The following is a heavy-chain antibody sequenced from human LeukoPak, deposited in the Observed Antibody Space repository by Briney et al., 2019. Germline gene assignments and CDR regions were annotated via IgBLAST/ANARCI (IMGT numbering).Heavy chain of an antibody. V-gene: IGHV3-30*04. Sequence: GRSLRLSCAASGFTFSSYAMHWVRQAPGKGLEWVAVISYDGSNKYYADSVKGRFTISRDNSKNTLYLQMNSLRAEDTAVYYCARSRGYSYGVDYWGQGTLVTVSS. CDR2: ISYDGSNK. CDR1: GFTFSSYA. CDR3: ARSRGYSYGVDY. J-gene: IGHJ4*02. D-gene: IGHD5-18*01.